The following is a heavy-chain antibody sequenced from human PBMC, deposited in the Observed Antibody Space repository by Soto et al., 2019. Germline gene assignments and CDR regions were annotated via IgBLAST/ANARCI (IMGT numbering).Heavy chain of an antibody. V-gene: IGHV3-23*01. CDR2: ISGSGGST. CDR3: AKGGYSSSWYDDY. D-gene: IGHD6-13*01. CDR1: GFTFSSYA. J-gene: IGHJ4*02. Sequence: EVQLLESGGGLVQPGGSLRLSCAASGFTFSSYAMSWVRQAPGKGLEWVSAISGSGGSTYYADSVKGRFTISRDNSKNPLYLQMNSLRAEDTAVYYCAKGGYSSSWYDDYWGQGTLVTVSS.